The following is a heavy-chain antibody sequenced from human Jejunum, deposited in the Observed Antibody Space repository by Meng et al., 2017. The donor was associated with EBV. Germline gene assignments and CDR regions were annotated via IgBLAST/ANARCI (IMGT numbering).Heavy chain of an antibody. Sequence: QLATGVKRPGAPVTTPYHPSGHTFTTNLWRWVRQAPGQGLEWRRIINTRGGTTTYAQGFQGRVTMSRDTSTGTVYMDLSGLTSEDTAMYYCARTFGDYDAFDYWGQGTLVTVSS. CDR1: GHTFTTNL. D-gene: IGHD4-17*01. CDR3: ARTFGDYDAFDY. V-gene: IGHV1-46*01. J-gene: IGHJ4*02. CDR2: INTRGGTT.